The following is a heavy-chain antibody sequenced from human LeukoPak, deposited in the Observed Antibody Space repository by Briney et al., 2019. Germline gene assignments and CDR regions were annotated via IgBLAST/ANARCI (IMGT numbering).Heavy chain of an antibody. V-gene: IGHV3-21*01. Sequence: GGSLRLSCAASGFTFSIYSMNWVRQAPGKGLEWVSSISSSSSYIYYADSVKGRFTISRDNAKNSLYLQMNSLRAEDTAVYYCARDLRESTERLNWFDPWGQGTLVTVSS. CDR2: ISSSSSYI. D-gene: IGHD3-16*01. J-gene: IGHJ5*02. CDR1: GFTFSIYS. CDR3: ARDLRESTERLNWFDP.